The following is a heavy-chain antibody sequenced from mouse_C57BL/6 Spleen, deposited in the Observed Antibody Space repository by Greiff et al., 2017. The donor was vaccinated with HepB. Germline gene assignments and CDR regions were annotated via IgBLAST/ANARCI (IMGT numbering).Heavy chain of an antibody. V-gene: IGHV5-4*03. CDR3: AREIYYYGSSYGGYFDV. CDR1: GFTFSSYA. J-gene: IGHJ1*03. Sequence: EVKLVESGGGLVKPGGSLKLSCAASGFTFSSYAMSWVRQTPEKRLEWVATISDGGSYTYYPDNVKGRFTISRDNAKNNLYLQMSHLKSEDTAMYYCAREIYYYGSSYGGYFDVWGTGTTVTVSS. D-gene: IGHD1-1*01. CDR2: ISDGGSYT.